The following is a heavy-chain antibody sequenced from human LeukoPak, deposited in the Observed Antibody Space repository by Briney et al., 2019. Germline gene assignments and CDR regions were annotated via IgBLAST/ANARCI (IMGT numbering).Heavy chain of an antibody. CDR1: GFTFSSYS. CDR3: ARDGVPIRYCSGGSCSGNWFDP. CDR2: ISSSSSYI. D-gene: IGHD2-15*01. V-gene: IGHV3-21*01. Sequence: GGSLRLSCAASGFTFSSYSMNWVRKAPVKGLEWVSSISSSSSYIYYADSVKGRFTISRDNAKNSLYLQMNSLRAEDTAVYYCARDGVPIRYCSGGSCSGNWFDPWGQGTLVTVSS. J-gene: IGHJ5*02.